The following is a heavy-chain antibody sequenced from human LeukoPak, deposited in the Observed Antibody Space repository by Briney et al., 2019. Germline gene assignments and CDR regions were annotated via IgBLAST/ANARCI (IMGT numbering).Heavy chain of an antibody. CDR1: GYTLSNYF. CDR2: INPSGGST. J-gene: IGHJ4*02. Sequence: ASVKVSCKASGYTLSNYFIYWVRQAPGQGLEWMGIINPSGGSTSYAQKFQGRVAMTRDTSTSTVYMELSSLRSEDTAIYYCARAYYYESTGYYPGGDYWGQGTLVTVSS. V-gene: IGHV1-46*01. CDR3: ARAYYYESTGYYPGGDY. D-gene: IGHD3-22*01.